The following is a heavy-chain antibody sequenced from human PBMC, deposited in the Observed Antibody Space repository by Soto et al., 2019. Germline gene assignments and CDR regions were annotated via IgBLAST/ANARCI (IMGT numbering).Heavy chain of an antibody. J-gene: IGHJ4*01. CDR1: GYSFSTYW. CDR2: IYPGDSDT. Sequence: GESLKISCKGSGYSFSTYWIGWVRQMPGEGLEWMGIIYPGDSDTKYSPSFQGQVTISADKSIGTAYLQWSSLKASDTAMYYCARRDVSLSYYFDYWAHGTLVTVSS. V-gene: IGHV5-51*01. D-gene: IGHD3-10*02. CDR3: ARRDVSLSYYFDY.